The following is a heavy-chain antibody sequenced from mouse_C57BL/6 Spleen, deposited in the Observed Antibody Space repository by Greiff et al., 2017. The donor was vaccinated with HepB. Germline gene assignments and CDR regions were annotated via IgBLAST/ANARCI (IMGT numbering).Heavy chain of an antibody. Sequence: VHLVESGAELAKPGASVKLSCKASGYTFTSYWMHWVKQRPGQGLEWIGYINPSSGYTKYNQKFKDKATLTADKSSSTAYMRLSSLTYEDSAVYYCAAVVPPYAMDYWGQGTSVTVSS. CDR3: AAVVPPYAMDY. D-gene: IGHD1-1*01. V-gene: IGHV1-7*01. J-gene: IGHJ4*01. CDR2: INPSSGYT. CDR1: GYTFTSYW.